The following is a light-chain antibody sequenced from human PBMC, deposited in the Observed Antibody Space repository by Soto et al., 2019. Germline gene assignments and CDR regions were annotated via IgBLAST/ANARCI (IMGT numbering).Light chain of an antibody. CDR2: EVS. CDR3: SSYTSSSTL. J-gene: IGLJ1*01. Sequence: QSALTQPASVSGSPGQSITISCTGTSSDVGSYNYVSWYQQRPGKAPKLMIYEVSDRPSGISSRFSGSKSGNTASLTISGLQTEDEADYYCSSYTSSSTLFGTGTKVTVL. CDR1: SSDVGSYNY. V-gene: IGLV2-14*01.